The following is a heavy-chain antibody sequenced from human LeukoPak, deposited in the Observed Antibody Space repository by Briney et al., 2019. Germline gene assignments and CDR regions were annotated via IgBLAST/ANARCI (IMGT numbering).Heavy chain of an antibody. V-gene: IGHV4-59*01. CDR3: ARDMGYCSSTSCYVYYGMDV. D-gene: IGHD2-2*01. CDR1: GGSISSYY. Sequence: SETLSLTCTVSGGSISSYYWSWIRQPPGKGLEWIGYIYYSGGTNYNPSLKSRVTISVDTSKNQFSLKLSSVTAADTAVYYCARDMGYCSSTSCYVYYGMDVWGQGTTVTVSS. J-gene: IGHJ6*02. CDR2: IYYSGGT.